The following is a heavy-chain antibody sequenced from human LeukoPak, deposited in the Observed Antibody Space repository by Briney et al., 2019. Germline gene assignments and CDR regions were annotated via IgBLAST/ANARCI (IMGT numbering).Heavy chain of an antibody. CDR3: TRAAAAGYYLYYFDY. V-gene: IGHV3-73*01. Sequence: GGSLRLSCAASGFTFSGSARHWVRQASGKGLELVGRIRSKANSYASAYAASVKGRYTISRNDSKNTPYLQMNSLKTEDTAVYYCTRAAAAGYYLYYFDYWGQGTLVTVSS. J-gene: IGHJ4*02. D-gene: IGHD6-13*01. CDR2: IRSKANSYAS. CDR1: GFTFSGSA.